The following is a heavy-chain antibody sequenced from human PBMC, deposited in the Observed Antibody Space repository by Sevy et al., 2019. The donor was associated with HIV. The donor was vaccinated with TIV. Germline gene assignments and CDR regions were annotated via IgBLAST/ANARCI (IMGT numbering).Heavy chain of an antibody. V-gene: IGHV1-8*01. Sequence: ASVKVTSKASGYTFTSYDINWVRQATGQGLEWMGCMNPNSGNTGYAQKFQGRVTMTRNTSISTAYMELSSLRSEDTAVYYCAQVRFNCSSTSCFPADYFDYWGQGTLVTVSS. D-gene: IGHD2-2*01. J-gene: IGHJ4*02. CDR1: GYTFTSYD. CDR3: AQVRFNCSSTSCFPADYFDY. CDR2: MNPNSGNT.